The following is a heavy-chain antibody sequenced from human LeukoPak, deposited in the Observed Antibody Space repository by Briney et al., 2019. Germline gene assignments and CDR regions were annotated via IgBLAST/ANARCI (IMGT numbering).Heavy chain of an antibody. J-gene: IGHJ6*02. V-gene: IGHV1-69*04. CDR3: ARDRTTSYYYYGMDV. CDR2: IIPILGIA. D-gene: IGHD4-17*01. CDR1: GGTFSSYA. Sequence: GASVKVSCKAPGGTFSSYAISWVRQAPGQGLEWMGRIIPILGIANYAQKFQGRVTITADKSTSTAYMELSSLRSEDTAVYYCARDRTTSYYYYGMDVWGQGTTVTVSS.